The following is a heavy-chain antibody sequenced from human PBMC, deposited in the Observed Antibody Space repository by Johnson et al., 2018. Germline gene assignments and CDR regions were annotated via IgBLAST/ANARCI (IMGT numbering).Heavy chain of an antibody. CDR3: ARDSPGGGWPLDAFDC. CDR1: GFTFSGYS. CDR2: ISSSSSTI. Sequence: EVQLVETGGGLVQPGGSLRLSCAASGFTFSGYSMDWVRQAPGKGLEWVSYISSSSSTIYYADPVQGRFTISRDNANNSLYLQMNSLRAEDTAVYYCARDSPGGGWPLDAFDCWGQGTVVTVSA. D-gene: IGHD6-19*01. V-gene: IGHV3-48*01. J-gene: IGHJ3*01.